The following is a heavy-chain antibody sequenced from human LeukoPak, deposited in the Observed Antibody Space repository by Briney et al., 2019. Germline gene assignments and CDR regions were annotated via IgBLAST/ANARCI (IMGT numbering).Heavy chain of an antibody. CDR3: AKAVVEKQLVRYYYYMDV. Sequence: GGSLRLSCAASGFTFSSYGMHWVRQAPGKGLEWVAFIRYDGSNKYYADSVKGRFTISRDNSKNTLYLQMNSLRAEDTAVYYCAKAVVEKQLVRYYYYMDVWGKGTTVTVSS. V-gene: IGHV3-30*02. CDR1: GFTFSSYG. J-gene: IGHJ6*03. CDR2: IRYDGSNK. D-gene: IGHD6-6*01.